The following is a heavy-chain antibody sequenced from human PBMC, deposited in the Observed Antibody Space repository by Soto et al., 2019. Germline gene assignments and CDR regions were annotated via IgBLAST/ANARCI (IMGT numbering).Heavy chain of an antibody. D-gene: IGHD2-21*02. CDR2: VNPSGGHT. CDR1: GDTFTDND. Sequence: QVQLMQSGAEVKKPGASVKVSCKASGDTFTDNDIHWVRQAPGQGLEWMGTVNPSGGHTTYAQHFLGRVTMTRDTSTSTLYMELTSLTSDDTAIYYCARGGHVVVVTAALDYRGQGTLVNVSS. CDR3: ARGGHVVVVTAALDY. J-gene: IGHJ4*02. V-gene: IGHV1-46*01.